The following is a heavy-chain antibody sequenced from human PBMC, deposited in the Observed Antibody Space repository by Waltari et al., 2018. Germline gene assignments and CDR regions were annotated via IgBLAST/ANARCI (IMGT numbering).Heavy chain of an antibody. Sequence: QVQLVQSGAEVKKPGSSVKVSCKASGGTFSSYAISWVRQATGQGLEGMGWMNPNSGNTGYAQKFQGRVTMTRNTSISTAYMELSSLRSEDTAVYYCARGDRVAAAGTSDYWGQGTLVTVSS. CDR3: ARGDRVAAAGTSDY. D-gene: IGHD6-13*01. V-gene: IGHV1-8*02. J-gene: IGHJ4*02. CDR1: GGTFSSYA. CDR2: MNPNSGNT.